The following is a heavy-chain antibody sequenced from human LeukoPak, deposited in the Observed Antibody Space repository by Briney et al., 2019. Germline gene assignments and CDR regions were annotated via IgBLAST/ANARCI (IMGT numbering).Heavy chain of an antibody. J-gene: IGHJ4*02. CDR2: INSDGSST. CDR3: ARTPRDCYFDY. V-gene: IGHV3-74*01. D-gene: IGHD3/OR15-3a*01. Sequence: SGGSLRLSCAASGFTFSSYWMHWVRQAPGKGLVWVSRINSDGSSTSYADSVKGRFTISRDNAKNTLYLQMNSLRAEDTAVYYCARTPRDCYFDYWGQGTLVTVSS. CDR1: GFTFSSYW.